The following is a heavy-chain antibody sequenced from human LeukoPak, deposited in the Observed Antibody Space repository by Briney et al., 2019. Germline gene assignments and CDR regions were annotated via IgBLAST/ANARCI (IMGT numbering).Heavy chain of an antibody. D-gene: IGHD6-13*01. V-gene: IGHV1-2*02. Sequence: GASVKVSCKASGYTFTGYYMHWVRQAPGQGLEWMGWINPNSGGTNYAQKFQGRVTMTRDTSISTAYMELSRLRSDDTAVYYCAIDSSSHKNNWFDPWGQGTLVTVSS. CDR2: INPNSGGT. CDR1: GYTFTGYY. J-gene: IGHJ5*02. CDR3: AIDSSSHKNNWFDP.